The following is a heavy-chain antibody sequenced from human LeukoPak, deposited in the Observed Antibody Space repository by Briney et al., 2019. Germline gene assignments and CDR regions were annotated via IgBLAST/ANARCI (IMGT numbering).Heavy chain of an antibody. CDR2: IWHDGTKE. Sequence: PGGSLRLSCAASGFTFSSHGMHWVRQAPGKGLEWVTLIWHDGTKENYADSVKGRFTISRDNSRSTLYLQMSSLRVEDTAVYYCARDYSYVSLDYRGQGTLVTVSS. CDR3: ARDYSYVSLDY. V-gene: IGHV3-33*08. D-gene: IGHD5-18*01. J-gene: IGHJ4*02. CDR1: GFTFSSHG.